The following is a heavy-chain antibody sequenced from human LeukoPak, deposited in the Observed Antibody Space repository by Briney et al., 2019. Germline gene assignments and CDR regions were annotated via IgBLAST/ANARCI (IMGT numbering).Heavy chain of an antibody. CDR2: ISYDGSNE. Sequence: PGGSLRLSCAASAFTFSAFGMHWVRQAPGKGLEWVAAISYDGSNEYYRDSVKGRFNISRDNSKNTLYLQINSLRAEDTAVYYCAKDTRNSGSTPAYYFDNWGQGTLVTVSS. D-gene: IGHD1-26*01. V-gene: IGHV3-30*18. J-gene: IGHJ4*02. CDR1: AFTFSAFG. CDR3: AKDTRNSGSTPAYYFDN.